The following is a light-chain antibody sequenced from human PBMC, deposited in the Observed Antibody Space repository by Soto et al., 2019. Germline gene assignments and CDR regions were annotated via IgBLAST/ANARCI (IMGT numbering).Light chain of an antibody. Sequence: EIVLTQSPGTLSLSPGKRATLSCRASEFVSSTYLAWYHQKPGQAPRLLIYGASSRATGIPDRFSGSGSGTDSTLTISSLEPEDFAVYHCQHYGGSPPAVTFDPGTKLDI. V-gene: IGKV3-20*01. CDR2: GAS. CDR1: EFVSSTY. CDR3: QHYGGSPPAVT. J-gene: IGKJ3*01.